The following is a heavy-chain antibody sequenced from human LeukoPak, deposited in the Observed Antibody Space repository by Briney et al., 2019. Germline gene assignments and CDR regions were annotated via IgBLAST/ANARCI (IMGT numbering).Heavy chain of an antibody. CDR2: FDPEDAET. D-gene: IGHD6-19*01. CDR3: ARDPLAVAGPFGH. Sequence: GASVKVSCKVSGYTLTDLSMHWVRQAPGKGLEWMGGFDPEDAETIYAQKFQGRVTMTTDTSTSTAYMELRSLRSDDTAVYYCARDPLAVAGPFGHWGQGTLVTVSS. CDR1: GYTLTDLS. V-gene: IGHV1-24*01. J-gene: IGHJ1*01.